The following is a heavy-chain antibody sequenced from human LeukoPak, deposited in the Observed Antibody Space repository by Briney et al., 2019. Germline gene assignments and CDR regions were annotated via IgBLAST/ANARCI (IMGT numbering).Heavy chain of an antibody. D-gene: IGHD3-22*01. CDR3: ARHGASSGYIPWFDP. CDR1: GSSFTSYW. V-gene: IGHV5-10-1*01. J-gene: IGHJ5*02. Sequence: GEPLRISCKGSGSSFTSYWISWVRQMPGKGLEWMGRIDPSDSYTNYSPSFQGHVTISADKSISTAYLQWSSLKASDTAMYYCARHGASSGYIPWFDPWGQGTLVTVSS. CDR2: IDPSDSYT.